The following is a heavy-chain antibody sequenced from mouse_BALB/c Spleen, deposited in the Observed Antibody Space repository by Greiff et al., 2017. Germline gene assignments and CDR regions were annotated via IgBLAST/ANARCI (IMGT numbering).Heavy chain of an antibody. J-gene: IGHJ2*01. V-gene: IGHV1-18*01. Sequence: VQLQQSGPELVKPGASVKIPCKASGYTFTDYNMDWVKQSHGKSLEWIGDINPNNGGTIYNQKFKGKATLTVDKSSSTAYMELRSLTSEDTAVYYCARPDSSGYYYFDDWGQGTTLTVSS. CDR1: GYTFTDYN. CDR3: ARPDSSGYYYFDD. CDR2: INPNNGGT. D-gene: IGHD3-2*01.